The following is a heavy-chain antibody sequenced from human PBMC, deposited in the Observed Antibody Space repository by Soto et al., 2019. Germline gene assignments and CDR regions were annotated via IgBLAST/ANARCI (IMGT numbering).Heavy chain of an antibody. CDR2: IYYSGST. J-gene: IGHJ4*02. Sequence: SETLSLTCTVSGGSISSGGYYWSWIRQHPGKGLEWIGYIYYSGSTYYNPSLKSRVTISVDTSKNQFSLKLSSVTAADTAVYYCARRAGGSGSYYTFDYWGQGTLVTVSS. V-gene: IGHV4-31*03. D-gene: IGHD3-10*01. CDR3: ARRAGGSGSYYTFDY. CDR1: GGSISSGGYY.